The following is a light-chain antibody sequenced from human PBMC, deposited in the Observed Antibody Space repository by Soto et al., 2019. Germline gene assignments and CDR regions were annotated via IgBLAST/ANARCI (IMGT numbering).Light chain of an antibody. J-gene: IGKJ5*01. CDR3: QQSDSLPIT. CDR2: DAS. V-gene: IGKV1-33*01. CDR1: QDISNY. Sequence: DIQMTQSPSSLSASVGDRVTITCRASQDISNYLNWYQQRPGKAPKLLIYDASNLERGVPSRFSGTRSGTHFAFAITSLQPEDVAPYDCQQSDSLPITFGQGTRLEI.